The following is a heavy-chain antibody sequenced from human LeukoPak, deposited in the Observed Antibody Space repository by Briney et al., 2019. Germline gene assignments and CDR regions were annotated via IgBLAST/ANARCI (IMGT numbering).Heavy chain of an antibody. Sequence: SETLSLTCAVYGGSISSYYWSWIRQPPGKGLEWIGYIYYSGSTNYNPSHKSRVTISVDTSKNQFSLKLSSVTAADTAVYYCARGTYSSSSFYFDYWDQGTLVTVSS. D-gene: IGHD6-6*01. CDR1: GGSISSYY. CDR3: ARGTYSSSSFYFDY. CDR2: IYYSGST. J-gene: IGHJ4*02. V-gene: IGHV4-59*13.